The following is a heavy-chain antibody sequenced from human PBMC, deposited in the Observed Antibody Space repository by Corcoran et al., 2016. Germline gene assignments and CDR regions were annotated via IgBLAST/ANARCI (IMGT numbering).Heavy chain of an antibody. V-gene: IGHV1-69*01. CDR3: ARHKQEHSTGITGTTWGGRDV. J-gene: IGHJ6*02. CDR2: IIPIFGTA. Sequence: QVQLVQSGAEVKKPGSSVKVSCKASGGTFSSYAISWVRQAPGQGLEWMGGIIPIFGTANYAQKFQGRVTITADESTSTAYRELSRLRSGDTAVYYCARHKQEHSTGITGTTWGGRDVWGQGTTVTVSS. CDR1: GGTFSSYA. D-gene: IGHD1-20*01.